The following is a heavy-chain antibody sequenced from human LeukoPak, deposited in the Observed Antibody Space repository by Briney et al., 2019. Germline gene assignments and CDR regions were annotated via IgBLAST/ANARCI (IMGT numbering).Heavy chain of an antibody. Sequence: VASVKVSCKASGGTFSSYAISWVRQAPGHGLEWMGGIIPIFGTANYAQKFQGRVTITTDESTSTAYMELSSLRSEDTAVYYCARQAVAELDAFDIWGQGTMVTVSS. CDR1: GGTFSSYA. CDR3: ARQAVAELDAFDI. V-gene: IGHV1-69*05. J-gene: IGHJ3*02. D-gene: IGHD6-19*01. CDR2: IIPIFGTA.